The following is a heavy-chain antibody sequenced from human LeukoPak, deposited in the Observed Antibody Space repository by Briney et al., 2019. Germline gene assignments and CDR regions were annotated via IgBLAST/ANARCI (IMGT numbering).Heavy chain of an antibody. Sequence: PGGSLRLSCEASGFTFSSFSMNWVRQTPGKGLEWVSSISGSSSYMSYADSVKGRFTISRDNAKNSWYLQMNSLRAEDTAVYYCARFLRGTLGKYWGQGILVTVSS. J-gene: IGHJ4*02. V-gene: IGHV3-21*06. CDR3: ARFLRGTLGKY. CDR2: ISGSSSYM. D-gene: IGHD7-27*01. CDR1: GFTFSSFS.